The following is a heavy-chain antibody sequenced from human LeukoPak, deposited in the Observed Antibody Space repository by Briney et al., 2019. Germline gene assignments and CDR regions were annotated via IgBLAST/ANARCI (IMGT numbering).Heavy chain of an antibody. CDR1: GGSISSGSYY. CDR2: IYTSGST. Sequence: SETLSLTCTVSGGSISSGSYYWSWIRQPAGKGLEWIGRIYTSGSTNYNPSLKSRVTISVDTSKNQFSLKLSSVTAADTAVYYCARTSGTWKYYYMDVWGTGATVTVSS. J-gene: IGHJ6*03. D-gene: IGHD1-1*01. CDR3: ARTSGTWKYYYMDV. V-gene: IGHV4-61*02.